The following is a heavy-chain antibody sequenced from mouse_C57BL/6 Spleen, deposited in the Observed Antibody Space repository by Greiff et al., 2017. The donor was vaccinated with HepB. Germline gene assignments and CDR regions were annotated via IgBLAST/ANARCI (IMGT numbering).Heavy chain of an antibody. J-gene: IGHJ3*01. Sequence: QVQLKESGAELVKPGASVKMSCKASGYTFTTYPIEWMKQNHGKSLEWIGNFHPYNDDTKYNEKFKGKATLTVEKSSSTVYLELSRLTSDDSAVYYCARPHDGYYPAWFAYWGQGTLVTVSA. V-gene: IGHV1-47*01. D-gene: IGHD2-3*01. CDR3: ARPHDGYYPAWFAY. CDR2: FHPYNDDT. CDR1: GYTFTTYP.